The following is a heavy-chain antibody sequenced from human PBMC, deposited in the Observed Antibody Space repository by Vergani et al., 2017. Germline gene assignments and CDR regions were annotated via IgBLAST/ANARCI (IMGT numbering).Heavy chain of an antibody. D-gene: IGHD5-12*01. Sequence: EVQLLESGGSLKQPGGSVRLSCAASGFTFSTYAMHWVRQAPGKGLEWVSALTGGGGSTYYADSFKGRFIISRDNSRDTLYLKMNSLRPEDTATYYCVKDAGGYENFFDSWGQGTLVTVSS. J-gene: IGHJ4*02. CDR2: LTGGGGST. CDR3: VKDAGGYENFFDS. V-gene: IGHV3-23*01. CDR1: GFTFSTYA.